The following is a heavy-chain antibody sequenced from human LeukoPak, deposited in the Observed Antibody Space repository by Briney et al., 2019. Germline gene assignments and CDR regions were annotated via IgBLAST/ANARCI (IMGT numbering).Heavy chain of an antibody. D-gene: IGHD2-21*02. Sequence: SVKVSCKASGGTFSSYAISWVRQAPGQGLEWMGGMIPIFGTANYAQKLQGRVTITADETTSTAYMKLSSLRSEDTAVYYCASRDCGGDCYASWGQGTLVTVSS. V-gene: IGHV1-69*13. J-gene: IGHJ4*02. CDR2: MIPIFGTA. CDR1: GGTFSSYA. CDR3: ASRDCGGDCYAS.